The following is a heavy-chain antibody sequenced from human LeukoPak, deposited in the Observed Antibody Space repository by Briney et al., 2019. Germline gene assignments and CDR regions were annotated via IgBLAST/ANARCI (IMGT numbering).Heavy chain of an antibody. CDR2: FHNSGTS. CDR1: DDSISDYY. CDR3: ARAGAWQIDP. D-gene: IGHD3-10*01. J-gene: IGHJ5*02. Sequence: SETLSLTCTVSDDSISDYYRGWIRQPPGKGLEWIGYFHNSGTSTYNPSLKSRVTISLNRPKNQFSLSLTSVTAADTAVYYCARAGAWQIDPWGQGTLVTVSS. V-gene: IGHV4-59*01.